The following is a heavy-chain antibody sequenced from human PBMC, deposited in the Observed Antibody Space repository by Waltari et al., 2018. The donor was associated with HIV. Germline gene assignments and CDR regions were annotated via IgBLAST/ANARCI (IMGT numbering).Heavy chain of an antibody. CDR2: IYYSGST. CDR3: ARVGREQWLGHFDY. Sequence: LQLQESGPGLVKPSETLSLTCTVSGGSISSSSYYWGWTRQPPGKGLEWIGSIYYSGSTYYNPSLKSRGTISVDTSKNQFPLKLSSVTAADTAVYYCARVGREQWLGHFDYWGQGTLVTVSS. V-gene: IGHV4-39*06. CDR1: GGSISSSSYY. J-gene: IGHJ4*02. D-gene: IGHD6-19*01.